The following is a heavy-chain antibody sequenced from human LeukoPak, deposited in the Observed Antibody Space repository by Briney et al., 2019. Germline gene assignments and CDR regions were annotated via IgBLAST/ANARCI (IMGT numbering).Heavy chain of an antibody. Sequence: PGGSLRLSCAASGFTFTTYWMSWGRQGPGTGQERVANINQDGSQTYYLDSVRGRFTISRDNAKQSLFLQMNSVRAGDSDVYYCARDSQLCTYCDCRGDAFDIWGQGTMVTVTS. CDR3: ARDSQLCTYCDCRGDAFDI. CDR2: INQDGSQT. J-gene: IGHJ3*02. CDR1: GFTFTTYW. D-gene: IGHD2-21*02. V-gene: IGHV3-7*01.